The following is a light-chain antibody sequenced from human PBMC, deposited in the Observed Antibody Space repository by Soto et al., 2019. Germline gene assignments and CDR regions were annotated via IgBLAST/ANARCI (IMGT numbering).Light chain of an antibody. J-gene: IGLJ1*01. Sequence: QPVQTQPASVSGSPGQSITISCTGTSSDVGGYNYVSWYQQHPGKAPKLMIYEVSNRPSGVSNRFSGSKSGNTASLTISGLQAEDEADYYCSSYTSSSTLVFGTGTKLTVL. CDR1: SSDVGGYNY. CDR2: EVS. CDR3: SSYTSSSTLV. V-gene: IGLV2-14*01.